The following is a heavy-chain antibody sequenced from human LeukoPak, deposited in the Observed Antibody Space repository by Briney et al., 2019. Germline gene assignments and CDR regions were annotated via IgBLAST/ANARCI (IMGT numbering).Heavy chain of an antibody. CDR2: INPNSGGT. CDR3: ASTPDWNPPFDY. J-gene: IGHJ4*02. V-gene: IGHV1-2*02. D-gene: IGHD1-1*01. Sequence: ASVKVSCKASGYTFTGYYMHWVRQAPGQGLEWMGWINPNSGGTNYAQKFQGRVTMTRDTSISTAYMELSRLRSDDTAAYYCASTPDWNPPFDYWGQGTLVTVSS. CDR1: GYTFTGYY.